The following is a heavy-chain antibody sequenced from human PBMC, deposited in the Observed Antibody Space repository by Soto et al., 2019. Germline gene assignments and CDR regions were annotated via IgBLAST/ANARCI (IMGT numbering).Heavy chain of an antibody. CDR1: GGSISSGGYS. J-gene: IGHJ4*02. V-gene: IGHV4-30-2*01. Sequence: QLQLQESGSGLVKPSHTLSLTCAVSGGSISSGGYSWSWIRQPPGKGLEGIGYVYHSGNPYYNPSLKGRVTISLDRSKNQFSLELGSVTAADTAVYYCARLALVTRIFDYWGQGTLVTVSS. CDR2: VYHSGNP. D-gene: IGHD2-21*02. CDR3: ARLALVTRIFDY.